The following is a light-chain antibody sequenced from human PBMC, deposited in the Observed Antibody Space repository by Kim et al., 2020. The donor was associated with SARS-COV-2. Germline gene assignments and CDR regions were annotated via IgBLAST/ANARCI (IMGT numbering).Light chain of an antibody. CDR3: SSFTTSNTWV. Sequence: QSALTQPASVSGSPGQSITISCTGTSSDLGAYNYVSWFQHHPGKAPKLMIYDVSQQPSGVSNRFSGSKSGNTASLTISGLQAEDEADYSCSSFTTSNTWVFGTGTKVTVL. CDR1: SSDLGAYNY. J-gene: IGLJ1*01. V-gene: IGLV2-14*03. CDR2: DVS.